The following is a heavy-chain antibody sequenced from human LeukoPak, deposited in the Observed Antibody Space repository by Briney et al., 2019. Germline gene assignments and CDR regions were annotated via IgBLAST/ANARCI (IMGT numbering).Heavy chain of an antibody. Sequence: GGSLRLSCAASGFTFSSYWMDWVRQAPGKGLEWVSAISGSGGSTYYADSVKGRFTISRDNSKNTLYLQTNSLRAEDTAVYYCAKLSGSYFEYWGQGTLVTVSS. D-gene: IGHD1-26*01. CDR1: GFTFSSYW. CDR2: ISGSGGST. CDR3: AKLSGSYFEY. J-gene: IGHJ4*02. V-gene: IGHV3-23*01.